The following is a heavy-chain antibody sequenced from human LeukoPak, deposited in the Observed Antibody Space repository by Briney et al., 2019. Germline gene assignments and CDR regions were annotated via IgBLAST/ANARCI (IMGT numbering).Heavy chain of an antibody. Sequence: GGSLRLSRAASGFTFDDYAMHWVRHAPGKGLEWVSGISWNSGSIGYADSVKGRFTISRDNAKNSLYLQMNSLRAEDTALYYCAKDMGRGFYYDSSGYPNWGQGTLVTVSS. V-gene: IGHV3-9*01. J-gene: IGHJ4*02. CDR1: GFTFDDYA. CDR3: AKDMGRGFYYDSSGYPN. D-gene: IGHD3-22*01. CDR2: ISWNSGSI.